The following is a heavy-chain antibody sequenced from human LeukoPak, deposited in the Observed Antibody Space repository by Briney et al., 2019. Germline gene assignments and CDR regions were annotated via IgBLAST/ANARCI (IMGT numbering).Heavy chain of an antibody. Sequence: SVKVSCKASGGTFNYYTINWVRQAPGQGLEWMGRIVPMFGIPDYAQKFEGRVTLTADKSTSTAYMELSSLRSEDTAMYYCAIMGGSTTRAVDYWAQGTLVTVSS. CDR2: IVPMFGIP. CDR3: AIMGGSTTRAVDY. D-gene: IGHD2-8*01. CDR1: GGTFNYYT. J-gene: IGHJ4*02. V-gene: IGHV1-69*02.